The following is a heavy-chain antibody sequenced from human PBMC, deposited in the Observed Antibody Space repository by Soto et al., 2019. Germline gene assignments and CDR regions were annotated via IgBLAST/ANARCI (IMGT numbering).Heavy chain of an antibody. V-gene: IGHV1-69*01. J-gene: IGHJ4*02. Sequence: QVQLVQSGAEVKKPGSSVKVSCKASGGTFSSYAISWVRQAPGQGLEWMGGIIPIFGTANYAQKFQGRVTITADESTSTAYMELSSMRSEDTAVYYCARGPFYCSSNSCYTRHFDYWGQGTLVTVSS. CDR1: GGTFSSYA. D-gene: IGHD2-2*02. CDR3: ARGPFYCSSNSCYTRHFDY. CDR2: IIPIFGTA.